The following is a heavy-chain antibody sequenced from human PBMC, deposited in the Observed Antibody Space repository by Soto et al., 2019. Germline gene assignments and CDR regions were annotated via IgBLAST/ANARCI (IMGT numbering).Heavy chain of an antibody. CDR1: GGSISSSSYY. J-gene: IGHJ5*02. V-gene: IGHV4-39*01. Sequence: SETLSLTCTVSGGSISSSSYYWGWVRQPPGKGLEWIGSIYYSGSTYYNPSLKSRVTISVDTSKNQLSLRLSSVTAADAAVYYCARHWAGYCSSTSCYKFDPWGLGTLVTVSS. CDR3: ARHWAGYCSSTSCYKFDP. CDR2: IYYSGST. D-gene: IGHD2-2*02.